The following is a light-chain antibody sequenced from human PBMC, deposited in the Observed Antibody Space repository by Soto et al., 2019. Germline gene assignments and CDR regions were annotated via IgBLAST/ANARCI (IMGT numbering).Light chain of an antibody. Sequence: QAVVTQPPSVSEAPGQRVTISCTGSSSNIGAGYDVHWYQQLPGTAPKLLIYGNSNRPSGVPDRFSGSKSGTSASLAITGLQAEDEADYYCQSYDRSLSGPVVFGGGTEVTVL. V-gene: IGLV1-40*01. CDR2: GNS. CDR3: QSYDRSLSGPVV. J-gene: IGLJ2*01. CDR1: SSNIGAGYD.